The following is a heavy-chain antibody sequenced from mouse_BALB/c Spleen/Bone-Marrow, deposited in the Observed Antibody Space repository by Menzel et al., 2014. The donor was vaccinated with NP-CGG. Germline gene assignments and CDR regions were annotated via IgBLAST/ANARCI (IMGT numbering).Heavy chain of an antibody. CDR2: IGNKANGYTT. CDR3: ARDMGGLLFDY. Sequence: EVQGVESGGGLVQPGGSLRLSCATSGFTFTDYYMNWVRQPPGKALEWLGFIGNKANGYTTEYSASVKGRFTISRDISQSILYLQMNTLRAEDSATYYCARDMGGLLFDYWGQGTTLTGSS. J-gene: IGHJ2*01. V-gene: IGHV7-3*02. D-gene: IGHD2-3*01. CDR1: GFTFTDYY.